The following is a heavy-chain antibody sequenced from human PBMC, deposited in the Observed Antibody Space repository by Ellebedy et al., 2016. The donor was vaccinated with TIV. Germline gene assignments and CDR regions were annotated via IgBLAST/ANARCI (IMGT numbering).Heavy chain of an antibody. CDR1: GFSFETYG. J-gene: IGHJ4*02. D-gene: IGHD2-2*01. CDR2: ISYNGRNT. Sequence: PGGSLRLSCRDSGFSFETYGMHWVRQTPGKGLEWVAAISYNGRNTYYADFVKGRFTVSRDNFNSTLYLQMNSLRAEDTSIYHCAKDRHPFITTGYQNYFDYWGQGTPVTVSS. V-gene: IGHV3-30*18. CDR3: AKDRHPFITTGYQNYFDY.